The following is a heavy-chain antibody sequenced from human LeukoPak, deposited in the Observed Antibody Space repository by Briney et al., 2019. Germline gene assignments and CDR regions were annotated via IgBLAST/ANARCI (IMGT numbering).Heavy chain of an antibody. CDR3: AKDGLGAGSSLDFDY. CDR2: ISGSGGST. Sequence: GGSLGLSCAASGFTFSSYAMSWVRQAPGKGLEWVSAISGSGGSTYYADSVKGRFTISRDNSKNTLYLQMNSLRAEDTAVYYCAKDGLGAGSSLDFDYWGQGTLVTVSS. J-gene: IGHJ4*02. D-gene: IGHD1-26*01. CDR1: GFTFSSYA. V-gene: IGHV3-23*01.